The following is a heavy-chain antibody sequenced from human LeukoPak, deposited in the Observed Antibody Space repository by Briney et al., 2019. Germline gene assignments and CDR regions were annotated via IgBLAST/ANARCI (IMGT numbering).Heavy chain of an antibody. D-gene: IGHD3-16*01. CDR3: ARGLFYDYVWGSLM. CDR1: GFSFSRYW. J-gene: IGHJ4*02. V-gene: IGHV3-7*01. CDR2: IKQDGSEK. Sequence: GGSLRLSCAASGFSFSRYWMSWGRQAPGKGLEWVANIKQDGSEKYYVDSVKGRFNISRDNAKNKLYLQMNSLRAEDTAVYYCARGLFYDYVWGSLMWGQGTLVTVSS.